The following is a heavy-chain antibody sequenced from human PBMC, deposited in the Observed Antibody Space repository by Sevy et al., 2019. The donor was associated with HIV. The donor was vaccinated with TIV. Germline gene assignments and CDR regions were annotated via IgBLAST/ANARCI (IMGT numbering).Heavy chain of an antibody. J-gene: IGHJ5*02. V-gene: IGHV4-34*01. D-gene: IGHD6-6*01. CDR2: INHSGST. CDR1: GGSFSGCY. Sequence: ETLSLTCAVYGGSFSGCYWSWIRQPPGKGLEWIGEINHSGSTNYNPSLKSRVTISVDTSKNQFSLKLSSVTAADTAVYYCARGRIAARRANWFDPWGQGTLVTVSS. CDR3: ARGRIAARRANWFDP.